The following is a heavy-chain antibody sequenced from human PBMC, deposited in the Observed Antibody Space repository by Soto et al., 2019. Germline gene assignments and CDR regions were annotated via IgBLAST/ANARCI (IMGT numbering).Heavy chain of an antibody. J-gene: IGHJ5*02. D-gene: IGHD6-19*01. CDR2: IRSKANSYAT. V-gene: IGHV3-73*01. CDR1: GFTFSGSA. CDR3: TTALSGGWYSGFDP. Sequence: GGSLRLSCAASGFTFSGSAMHWVRQASGKGLEWVGRIRSKANSYATAYAASVKGRFTISRDDSKNTAYLQMNSLKTEDTAVYYCTTALSGGWYSGFDPWGQGTLVTVSS.